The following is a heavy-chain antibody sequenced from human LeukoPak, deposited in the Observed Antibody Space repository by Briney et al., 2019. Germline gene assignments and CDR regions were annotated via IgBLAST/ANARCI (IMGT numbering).Heavy chain of an antibody. J-gene: IGHJ3*02. Sequence: GASVKVSRKASGYTFTGYYMHWVRQAPGQGLEWMGWINPNSGGTNYAQKFQGRVTMTRDTSISTAYMELSRLRSDDTAVYYCARALITMVRGVKNAFDIWGQGTMVTVSS. CDR2: INPNSGGT. CDR1: GYTFTGYY. CDR3: ARALITMVRGVKNAFDI. V-gene: IGHV1-2*02. D-gene: IGHD3-10*01.